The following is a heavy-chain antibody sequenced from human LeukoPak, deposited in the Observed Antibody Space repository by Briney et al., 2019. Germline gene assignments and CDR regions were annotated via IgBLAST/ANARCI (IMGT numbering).Heavy chain of an antibody. CDR3: ARDVTGSASDY. V-gene: IGHV4-34*01. J-gene: IGHJ4*02. D-gene: IGHD1-1*01. Sequence: SETLSLTRAVYGGSFSGYSWSWIRQSPGKGLEWIGEVNHSGSTNYNPSLKSRVTISVDKSKNQFSLKLGSVTAADTAVYYCARDVTGSASDYWGQGTLVTVSS. CDR2: VNHSGST. CDR1: GGSFSGYS.